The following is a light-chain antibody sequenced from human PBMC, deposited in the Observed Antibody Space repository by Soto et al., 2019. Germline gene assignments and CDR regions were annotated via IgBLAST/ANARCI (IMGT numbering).Light chain of an antibody. CDR3: QSYDSSLSGVV. CDR1: SSNIGAGYD. V-gene: IGLV1-40*01. Sequence: QAVVTQPPSVSGAPGQRVTISCTGSSSNIGAGYDVHWYQQLPETAPKLLIYGNSNRPSGVPDRFSGSKSGTSASLAITGLQAEDEADYYCQSYDSSLSGVVFGGGTKVTGL. CDR2: GNS. J-gene: IGLJ2*01.